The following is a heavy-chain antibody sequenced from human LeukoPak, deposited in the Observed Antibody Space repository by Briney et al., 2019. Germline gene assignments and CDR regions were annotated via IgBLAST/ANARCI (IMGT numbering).Heavy chain of an antibody. CDR3: AREGRAAVGTGAFDI. CDR2: ISTSGST. D-gene: IGHD6-13*01. J-gene: IGHJ3*02. Sequence: PSETLSLTCTVSGDSISNYYWSWIRQPAGKGLEWIGRISTSGSTNYNPSLKSRVTVSVNTSKNQFSLKLNSVTAADTAVYHCAREGRAAVGTGAFDIRGQGTMVTVSS. V-gene: IGHV4-4*07. CDR1: GDSISNYY.